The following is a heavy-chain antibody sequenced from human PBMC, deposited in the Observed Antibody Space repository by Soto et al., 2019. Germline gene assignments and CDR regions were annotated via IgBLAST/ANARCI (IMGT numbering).Heavy chain of an antibody. CDR2: ISWNSGSI. V-gene: IGHV3-9*01. CDR1: GFTFDDYA. J-gene: IGHJ4*02. CDR3: AKGSSVVEIYFDY. D-gene: IGHD3-22*01. Sequence: GGSLRLSCAASGFTFDDYAMHWVRQAPGKGLEWVSGISWNSGSIGYADSVKGRFTISRDNAKNSLYLQMNSLRAEDTALYYCAKGSSVVEIYFDYWGQGTLVTVSS.